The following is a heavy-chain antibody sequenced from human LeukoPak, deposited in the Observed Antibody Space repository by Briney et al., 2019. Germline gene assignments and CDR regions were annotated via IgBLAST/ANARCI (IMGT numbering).Heavy chain of an antibody. Sequence: SETLSLTCTVSGGSISSYYWSWIRQPPGKGLEWIGYIYYSGSTNYNPSLKSRVTISVDTSKNQFSLKLSSVTAADTAVYYCASYKRGYSYGYFDYWGQGTLVTVSS. CDR1: GGSISSYY. V-gene: IGHV4-59*08. D-gene: IGHD5-18*01. CDR2: IYYSGST. CDR3: ASYKRGYSYGYFDY. J-gene: IGHJ4*02.